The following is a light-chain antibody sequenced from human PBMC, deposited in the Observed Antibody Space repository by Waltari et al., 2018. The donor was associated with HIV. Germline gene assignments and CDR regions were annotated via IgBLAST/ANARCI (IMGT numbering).Light chain of an antibody. Sequence: SALTKPASVSGSPGRSITISFNGTSSDVGGYTYVSWYQQHPGKAPKLMIYEVSNRPSGVSNRFSGSKSGNTASLPISGLQAEDEADYYCSSYTSSSTSHVFGTGTKVTVL. J-gene: IGLJ1*01. CDR3: SSYTSSSTSHV. V-gene: IGLV2-14*01. CDR2: EVS. CDR1: SSDVGGYTY.